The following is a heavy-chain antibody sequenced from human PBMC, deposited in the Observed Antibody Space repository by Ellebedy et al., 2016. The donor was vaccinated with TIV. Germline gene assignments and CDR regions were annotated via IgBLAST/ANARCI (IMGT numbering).Heavy chain of an antibody. V-gene: IGHV4-34*01. CDR3: ARDSGAPIRYYYYGMDV. J-gene: IGHJ6*02. Sequence: SETLSLTXAVYGGSFSGYYWSWIRQPPGKGLEWIGEINHSGSTNYNPSLKSRVTISVDTSKNQFSLKLSSVTAADTAVYYCARDSGAPIRYYYYGMDVWGQGTTVTVSS. CDR2: INHSGST. CDR1: GGSFSGYY.